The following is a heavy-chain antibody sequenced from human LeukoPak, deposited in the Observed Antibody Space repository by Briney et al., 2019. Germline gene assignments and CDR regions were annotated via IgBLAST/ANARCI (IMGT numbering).Heavy chain of an antibody. CDR2: LVVTGGAT. V-gene: IGHV3-23*01. D-gene: IGHD3-16*01. J-gene: IGHJ4*02. Sequence: GGSLRLSCAASGFTFRNFAMSWVRQVPGKGLEWLSTLVVTGGATYYADSVTGRFIISRDNSKNTLYLQMNSLTVEDTAVYYCAKDDGGEYHLFDSWGQGTLVTVSS. CDR1: GFTFRNFA. CDR3: AKDDGGEYHLFDS.